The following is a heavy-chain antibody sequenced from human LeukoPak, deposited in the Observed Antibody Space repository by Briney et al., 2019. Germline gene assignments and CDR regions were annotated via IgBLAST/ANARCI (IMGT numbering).Heavy chain of an antibody. D-gene: IGHD4-23*01. CDR3: ASSSAGNLDY. J-gene: IGHJ4*02. CDR1: GGTFSSYN. CDR2: INPNSGGT. V-gene: IGHV1-2*02. Sequence: ASMKVSCKASGGTFSSYNFIWVRQAPGQGLEWMGWINPNSGGTNYAQKFQGRVTMTRDTSISTAYMELSRLRSDDTAVYYCASSSAGNLDYWGQGTLVTVSS.